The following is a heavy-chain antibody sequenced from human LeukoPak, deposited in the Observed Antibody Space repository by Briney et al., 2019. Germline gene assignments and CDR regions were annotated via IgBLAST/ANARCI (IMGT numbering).Heavy chain of an antibody. CDR3: AKKGITMIVTN. J-gene: IGHJ4*02. CDR2: ISGSGGST. V-gene: IGHV3-23*01. Sequence: GGSLTLSCAASGFTFSSNAMSWVRQAPGKGLEWVSAISGSGGSTYYADSVKGRFTISRDNSKNTLYLQMNSLRAEDTSVYYCAKKGITMIVTNWGQGALVTVSS. CDR1: GFTFSSNA. D-gene: IGHD3-22*01.